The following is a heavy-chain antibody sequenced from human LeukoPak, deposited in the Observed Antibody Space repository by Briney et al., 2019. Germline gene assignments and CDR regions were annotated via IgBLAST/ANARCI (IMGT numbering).Heavy chain of an antibody. CDR1: GYTFIGYY. J-gene: IGHJ3*02. CDR3: ARGYSSSWYDAFDI. V-gene: IGHV1-2*02. CDR2: INPNSGGT. Sequence: GASVKVSCKASGYTFIGYYIHWVRQAPGQGLEWMGWINPNSGGTNYAQKFQGRVNMTWDTSISTAYIELSRLRSDDTAVYYCARGYSSSWYDAFDIWGQGTMVTVSS. D-gene: IGHD6-13*01.